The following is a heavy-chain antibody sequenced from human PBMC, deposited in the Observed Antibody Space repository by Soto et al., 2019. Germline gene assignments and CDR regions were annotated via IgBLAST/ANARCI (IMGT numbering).Heavy chain of an antibody. D-gene: IGHD1-26*01. Sequence: GGSLRLSCAASGFTFSTYTMHWVRQAPGKGLEWVAVISYDRSNKYYADSVKGRFTISRDNSKNTLYLQMNGLRAEDTAVYYCARDGGSYYGRYYYYGMDVWGQGTTVTVSS. V-gene: IGHV3-30-3*01. J-gene: IGHJ6*02. CDR1: GFTFSTYT. CDR3: ARDGGSYYGRYYYYGMDV. CDR2: ISYDRSNK.